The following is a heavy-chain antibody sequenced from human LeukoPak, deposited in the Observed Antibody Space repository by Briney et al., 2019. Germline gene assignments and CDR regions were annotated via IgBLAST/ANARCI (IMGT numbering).Heavy chain of an antibody. V-gene: IGHV3-23*01. J-gene: IGHJ6*02. D-gene: IGHD2-2*01. Sequence: GGSLRLSCAASGFTFSSYSMNWVRQAPGKGLEWVSHITASGTAMFYADSVKGRFTISRDNSKNTLYLQMNSLRAEDTAVYYCAKDPGSSTIRDYYYGMDVWGQGTTVTVSS. CDR1: GFTFSSYS. CDR2: ITASGTAM. CDR3: AKDPGSSTIRDYYYGMDV.